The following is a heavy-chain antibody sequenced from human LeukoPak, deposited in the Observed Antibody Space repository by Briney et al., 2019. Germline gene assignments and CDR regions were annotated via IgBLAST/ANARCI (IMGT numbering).Heavy chain of an antibody. D-gene: IGHD4-11*01. J-gene: IGHJ6*02. CDR3: ARGRHEETTFRDYYYGLDV. V-gene: IGHV4-34*01. CDR2: IKHSGST. CDR1: GGFFSGFY. Sequence: SENLSPTCAGYGGFFSGFYWRWGWIRQPPGKGVEWVGGIKHSGSTNYNPSLESRVTISVDTSKNQFSLRLSSVTAADTAVYYCARGRHEETTFRDYYYGLDVWGQGTKVTVSS.